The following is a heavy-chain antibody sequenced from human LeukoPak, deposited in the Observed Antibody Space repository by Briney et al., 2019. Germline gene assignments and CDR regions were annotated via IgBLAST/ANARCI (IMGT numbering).Heavy chain of an antibody. CDR2: INPNSGGT. Sequence: ASVKVSCKASGYTFTGYYMHWVRQAPGQGLEWMGWINPNSGGTNYAQKFQGRVTMTRDTSISTAYMELSRLRSDDTAVYYCARGVKGSFGELYIWGQGTLVTVSS. CDR1: GYTFTGYY. J-gene: IGHJ4*02. CDR3: ARGVKGSFGELYI. V-gene: IGHV1-2*02. D-gene: IGHD3-10*01.